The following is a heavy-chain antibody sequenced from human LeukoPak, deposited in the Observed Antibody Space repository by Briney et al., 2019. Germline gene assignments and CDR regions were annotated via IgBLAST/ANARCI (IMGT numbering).Heavy chain of an antibody. CDR3: AKSNGYGLVDI. V-gene: IGHV4-4*02. Sequence: SETLSLTCTVSGGSISSSSWGWIRQSPGKGLEWIGEIYHSGNTNYNPSLKSRVAISLDKSSNQFSLRLTSVTAADTAVYYCAKSNGYGLVDIWGQGTMVTVSS. CDR1: GGSISSSSW. CDR2: IYHSGNT. D-gene: IGHD3-10*01. J-gene: IGHJ3*02.